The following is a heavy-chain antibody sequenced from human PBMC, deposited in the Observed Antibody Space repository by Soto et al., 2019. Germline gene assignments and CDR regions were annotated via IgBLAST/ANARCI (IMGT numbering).Heavy chain of an antibody. D-gene: IGHD6-25*01. J-gene: IGHJ4*02. CDR1: GGSISSGGYY. CDR2: ITYSGST. CDR3: ASSLLAAAYFDY. V-gene: IGHV4-31*01. Sequence: QVQLQESGPGLVKPSPTLSLTCTVSGGSISSGGYYWSWVSQHPGKGLERIGYITYSGSTSYNPSRQLLLPITGDTSKKRFSLKLSSVAAGDAAVYYCASSLLAAAYFDYWGQGTLVTVSS.